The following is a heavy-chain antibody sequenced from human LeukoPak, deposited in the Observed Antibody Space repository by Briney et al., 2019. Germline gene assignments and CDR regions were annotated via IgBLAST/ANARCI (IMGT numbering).Heavy chain of an antibody. CDR3: ARDDYYFDSHGGGTREFDT. CDR2: IGRGGDTI. CDR1: GFTFSNYN. V-gene: IGHV3-48*01. J-gene: IGHJ3*02. D-gene: IGHD3-9*01. Sequence: GVSLRLFCAVSGFTFSNYNMNGVRHARGKALEGGSFIGRGGDTIYYADSVKGRLTISRDNAKSSLYLQMNSLRTEDTALYYCARDDYYFDSHGGGTREFDTWGQGTMVIVSS.